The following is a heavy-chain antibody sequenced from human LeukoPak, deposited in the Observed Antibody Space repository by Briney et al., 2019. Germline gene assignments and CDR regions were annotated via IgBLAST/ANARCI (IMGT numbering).Heavy chain of an antibody. CDR1: GFTFSDHY. J-gene: IGHJ4*02. D-gene: IGHD4-11*01. Sequence: GSLKPSCAASGFTFSDHYMSWIRQAPGKGLEWASYISGTGSTIYYADSVKGRFTISRDNAKYSLYLQMNSLRAEDTAVYYCARLTTAVESWGQGILVTVSP. V-gene: IGHV3-11*01. CDR2: ISGTGSTI. CDR3: ARLTTAVES.